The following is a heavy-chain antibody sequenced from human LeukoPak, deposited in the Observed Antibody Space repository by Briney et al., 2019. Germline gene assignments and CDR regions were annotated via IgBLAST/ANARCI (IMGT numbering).Heavy chain of an antibody. CDR1: GGSIDTYY. CDR2: VFHTGST. Sequence: SETLSLTCTVPGGSIDTYYWNWIRQPPGKGLEWIGYVFHTGSTNYNPSLKSRVTISVDTSKNQFSLKLSSMTAADTAVYYCARDRGSQPFIDYWGQGTLVTVSS. J-gene: IGHJ4*02. V-gene: IGHV4-59*01. CDR3: ARDRGSQPFIDY. D-gene: IGHD1-26*01.